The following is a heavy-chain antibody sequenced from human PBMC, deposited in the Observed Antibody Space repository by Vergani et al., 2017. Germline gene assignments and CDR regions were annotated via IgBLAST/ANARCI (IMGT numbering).Heavy chain of an antibody. CDR1: GFTVSSNY. V-gene: IGHV3-53*04. J-gene: IGHJ4*02. CDR3: ARGSNWNFDWGLWN. Sequence: EVQLVESGGGLVQPGGSLRLSCAASGFTVSSNYMSWVRQAPGKGLEWVSVIYSGGSTYYADSVKGRFTIPRHNSKNTLYLQMNSLRAEDTAVYYCARGSNWNFDWGLWNWGQGTLVTVSS. CDR2: IYSGGST. D-gene: IGHD1-7*01.